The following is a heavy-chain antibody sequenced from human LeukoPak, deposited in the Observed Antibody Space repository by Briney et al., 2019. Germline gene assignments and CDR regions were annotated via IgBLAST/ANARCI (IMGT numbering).Heavy chain of an antibody. J-gene: IGHJ3*02. CDR3: ARNYDFWSGYPYDAFDI. V-gene: IGHV4-30-4*08. CDR2: IYYSGST. Sequence: SETLSLTCTVSGGSISSGDYYWSWIRQPPGKGLEWIGYIYYSGSTYYNPSLKSRVTISVDTSKNQFSLKLSSVTAADTAVYYCARNYDFWSGYPYDAFDIWGQGTMVTVSS. CDR1: GGSISSGDYY. D-gene: IGHD3-3*01.